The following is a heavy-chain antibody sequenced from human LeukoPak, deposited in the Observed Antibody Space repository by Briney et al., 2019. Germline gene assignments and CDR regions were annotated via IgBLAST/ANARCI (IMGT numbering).Heavy chain of an antibody. D-gene: IGHD4-17*01. CDR3: ARDANARLRRPGDYYYYGMDV. V-gene: IGHV3-33*01. CDR1: GFTFSSYG. J-gene: IGHJ6*02. CDR2: IWYDGSNK. Sequence: GGSLRLSCAASGFTFSSYGMHWVRQAPGKGLEWVAVIWYDGSNKYYADSVKGRFTISRDNSKNTLYLQMNSLRAEDTAVYYCARDANARLRRPGDYYYYGMDVWGQGTTVTVSS.